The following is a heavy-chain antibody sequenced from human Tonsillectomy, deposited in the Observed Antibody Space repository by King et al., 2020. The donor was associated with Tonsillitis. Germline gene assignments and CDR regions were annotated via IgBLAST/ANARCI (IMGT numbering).Heavy chain of an antibody. CDR3: ARGDIVVVPAAMALYYYGMDV. CDR2: IYTSGST. CDR1: GGSIRSYY. Sequence: VQLQESGPGLVKPSETLSLICSISGGSIRSYYWSWIRQPAGKGLEWIGRIYTSGSTNYNPSLKSRATMSVDTSKNQFSLKLSSVTAADTAVYYCARGDIVVVPAAMALYYYGMDVWGQGTTVTVSS. J-gene: IGHJ6*02. D-gene: IGHD2-2*01. V-gene: IGHV4-4*07.